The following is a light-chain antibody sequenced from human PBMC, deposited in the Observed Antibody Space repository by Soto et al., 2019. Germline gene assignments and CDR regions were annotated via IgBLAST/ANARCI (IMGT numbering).Light chain of an antibody. J-gene: IGLJ1*01. V-gene: IGLV2-14*03. Sequence: QSVLTQPASVSGSPGQSITISCTGTSSDVGGYNYVSWCQHHPGKAPKLMIYDVSNRPSGVSNRFSGSKPGNTVSLTISGLQAEDEADYYCTSYTTSSIYVFGTGTKVTVL. CDR1: SSDVGGYNY. CDR2: DVS. CDR3: TSYTTSSIYV.